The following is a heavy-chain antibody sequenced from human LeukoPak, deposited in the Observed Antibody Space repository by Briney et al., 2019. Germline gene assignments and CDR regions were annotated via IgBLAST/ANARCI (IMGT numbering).Heavy chain of an antibody. Sequence: SVKVSCKASGGTFSSYAISWVRQAPGQELEWMGGIIPIFGTPNYAQKFQGRVTITTDESTSTAYMELSSLRSEDTAEYYCARDRNVVVPAAPGGFDPWGQGTLVTVSS. CDR2: IIPIFGTP. D-gene: IGHD2-2*01. J-gene: IGHJ5*02. V-gene: IGHV1-69*05. CDR3: ARDRNVVVPAAPGGFDP. CDR1: GGTFSSYA.